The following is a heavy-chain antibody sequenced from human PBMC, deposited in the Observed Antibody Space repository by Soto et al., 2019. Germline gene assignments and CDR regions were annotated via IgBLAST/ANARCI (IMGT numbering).Heavy chain of an antibody. V-gene: IGHV3-30*18. CDR3: AKDCHGSWRYVSY. Sequence: QVQLVESGGGVVQPGRSLRLSCAASGFTFSSYGMHWVRQAPGKGLEWVAVIYYDGSNKYYADSVKCRFTISRDNSKNPLYLKMNSLLAEDTAVYSWAKDCHGSWRYVSYWGQGTLVTVSS. J-gene: IGHJ4*02. CDR2: IYYDGSNK. D-gene: IGHD3-10*01. CDR1: GFTFSSYG.